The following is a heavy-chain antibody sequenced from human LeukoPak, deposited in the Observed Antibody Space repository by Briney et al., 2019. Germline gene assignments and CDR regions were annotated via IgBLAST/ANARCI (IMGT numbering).Heavy chain of an antibody. V-gene: IGHV3-21*01. CDR2: ISSSSSYI. CDR1: GFTFSSYS. D-gene: IGHD4-17*01. J-gene: IGHJ3*02. Sequence: GGSLRLSCAASGFTFSSYSMNWVRQAPGKGLEWVSSISSSSSYIYYADSVKGRFTISRDNAKNSLYLQMNSLRAEDTAVYYCARDPDYGDYPDAFDIWGQGSVVTVSS. CDR3: ARDPDYGDYPDAFDI.